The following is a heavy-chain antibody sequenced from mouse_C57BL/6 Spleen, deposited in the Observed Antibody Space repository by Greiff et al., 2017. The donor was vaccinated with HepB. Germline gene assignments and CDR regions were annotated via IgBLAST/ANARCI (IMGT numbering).Heavy chain of an antibody. Sequence: QVQLQQPGAELVKPGASVKLSCKASGYTFTSYWMQWVKQRPGQGLEWIGEIDPSDSYTNYNHKFKGKATLTVDTSSSTAYMQLSSLTSEDSAVYYCARPYYGSSPWFAYWGQGTLVTVSA. V-gene: IGHV1-50*01. D-gene: IGHD1-1*01. CDR2: IDPSDSYT. J-gene: IGHJ3*01. CDR1: GYTFTSYW. CDR3: ARPYYGSSPWFAY.